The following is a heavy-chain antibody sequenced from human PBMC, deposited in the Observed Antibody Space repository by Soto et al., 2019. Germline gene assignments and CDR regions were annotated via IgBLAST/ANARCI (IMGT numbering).Heavy chain of an antibody. D-gene: IGHD6-13*01. CDR2: TYYRSKWYN. CDR3: ARDYSSNCYDP. CDR1: GDSVSSNSAA. Sequence: QVQLQQSGPGLVKPSQTLSLTCAISGDSVSSNSAAWHWIRQSPSRCLEWLGRTYYRSKWYNDYAISLTSRITINPDTSRNQFSLQLNSVPPEATAVYYCARDYSSNCYDPWGQGTLVTVS. J-gene: IGHJ5*02. V-gene: IGHV6-1*01.